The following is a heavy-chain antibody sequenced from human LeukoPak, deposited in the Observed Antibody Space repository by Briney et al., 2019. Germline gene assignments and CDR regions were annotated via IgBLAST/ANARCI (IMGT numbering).Heavy chain of an antibody. CDR1: GFTFSNYS. CDR3: ARGIRGKLVINWFDP. V-gene: IGHV3-48*04. J-gene: IGHJ5*02. CDR2: ISSSFTI. Sequence: GGSLRLSCTASGFTFSNYSMNWVRQAPGKGLEWVSYISSSFTIYYADSVTGRFTISRDNAKNSLYLQMNSLRVEDTAVYYCARGIRGKLVINWFDPWGQGTLVTVSS. D-gene: IGHD3-10*01.